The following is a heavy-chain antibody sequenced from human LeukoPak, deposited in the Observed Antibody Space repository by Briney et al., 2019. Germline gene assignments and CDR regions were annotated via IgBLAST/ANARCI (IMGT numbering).Heavy chain of an antibody. J-gene: IGHJ4*02. CDR2: IYYSGSA. V-gene: IGHV4-59*01. CDR1: GGSISSFY. D-gene: IGHD3-16*01. CDR3: TRAYGYTFDS. Sequence: SETLSLTCTVSGGSISSFYWSWIQQPPGKGLEWIGYIYYSGSANYNPSLKSRATISVDTSENQFSLNLTSVTAADTAVYYCTRAYGYTFDSWGQGTLVTVSS.